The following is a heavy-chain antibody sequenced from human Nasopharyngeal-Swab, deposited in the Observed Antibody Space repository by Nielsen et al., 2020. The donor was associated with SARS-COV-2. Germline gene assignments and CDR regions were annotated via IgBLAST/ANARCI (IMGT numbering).Heavy chain of an antibody. CDR1: GFTVSSNY. CDR3: AKDRYCSGGACYFNGFDS. V-gene: IGHV3-53*01. D-gene: IGHD2-15*01. J-gene: IGHJ4*02. Sequence: GESLKISCAASGFTVSSNYMSWVRQAPGKGLEWVSVIYSGGGTYYADSVKGRFTISRDNSNKKVYLQMHSLRAEDSAVYYCAKDRYCSGGACYFNGFDSWGQGTLVTVSS. CDR2: IYSGGGT.